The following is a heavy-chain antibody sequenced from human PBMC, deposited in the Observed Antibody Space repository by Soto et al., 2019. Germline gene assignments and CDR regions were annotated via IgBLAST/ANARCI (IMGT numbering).Heavy chain of an antibody. CDR3: ASTGGVTMVRGVDAFDI. V-gene: IGHV1-69*13. D-gene: IGHD3-10*01. J-gene: IGHJ3*02. CDR1: GGTFSSYA. CDR2: IIPIFGTA. Sequence: SVKVSCKASGGTFSSYAISWVRQAPGQGLEWMGGIIPIFGTANYAQKFQGRVTITADESTSTAYMELSSLRSEDTAVYYCASTGGVTMVRGVDAFDIWGQETMVTVSS.